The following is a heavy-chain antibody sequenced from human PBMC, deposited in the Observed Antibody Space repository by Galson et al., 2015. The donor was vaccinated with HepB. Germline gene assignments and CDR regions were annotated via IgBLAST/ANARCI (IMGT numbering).Heavy chain of an antibody. Sequence: CAISGDSVSNDGAVWNWIRQSPSRGLECLGRTYYRSKWYNDYAVSVKSRITINPDTSKNQFSLQLSSVIPEDTAVYYCARAARGVFDYWGQGTLVTVSS. CDR3: ARAARGVFDY. V-gene: IGHV6-1*01. J-gene: IGHJ4*02. CDR2: TYYRSKWYN. D-gene: IGHD3-10*01. CDR1: GDSVSNDGAV.